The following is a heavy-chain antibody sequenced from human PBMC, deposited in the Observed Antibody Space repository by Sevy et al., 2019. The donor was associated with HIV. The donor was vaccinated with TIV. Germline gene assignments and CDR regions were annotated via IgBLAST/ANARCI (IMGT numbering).Heavy chain of an antibody. D-gene: IGHD3-10*01. J-gene: IGHJ4*02. Sequence: ASVKVSCKASGYSFTGYYIHWVRQAPGQWLEWMGWVNPNGGGTNYAQKFQGRVTMTRDTSISTVYMDLTRLRSDDTAVYYCSRSVFGSGTYLNDYWGQGTLVTVSS. CDR2: VNPNGGGT. V-gene: IGHV1-2*02. CDR3: SRSVFGSGTYLNDY. CDR1: GYSFTGYY.